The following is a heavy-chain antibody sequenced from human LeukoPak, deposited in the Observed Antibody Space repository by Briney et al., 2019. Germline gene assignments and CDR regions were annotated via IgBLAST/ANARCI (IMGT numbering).Heavy chain of an antibody. Sequence: GGSLRLSCAASGFTFSNYAMHWVRQAPDKGLEWVAVISYDGRNKYYADSVKGRFTISRDNSKNTLYVQMNTLRTDDTAVYYRARDSYGADYWGQGTLVTVSS. CDR1: GFTFSNYA. CDR3: ARDSYGADY. J-gene: IGHJ4*02. D-gene: IGHD4-17*01. CDR2: ISYDGRNK. V-gene: IGHV3-30*04.